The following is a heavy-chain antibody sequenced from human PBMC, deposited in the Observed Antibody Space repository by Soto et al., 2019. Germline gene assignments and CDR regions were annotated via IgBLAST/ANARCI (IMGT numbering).Heavy chain of an antibody. D-gene: IGHD6-6*01. V-gene: IGHV3-21*01. Sequence: GGSLRLSCAASGFTFSSYSMNWVRQAPGKGLEWVSSISSSSSYIYYADSVKGRFTISRDNAKNSLYLQMNSLRAEDTAVYYCARDLEQLVPTYYYYGMDVWGQGTPVTVSS. CDR3: ARDLEQLVPTYYYYGMDV. CDR1: GFTFSSYS. CDR2: ISSSSSYI. J-gene: IGHJ6*02.